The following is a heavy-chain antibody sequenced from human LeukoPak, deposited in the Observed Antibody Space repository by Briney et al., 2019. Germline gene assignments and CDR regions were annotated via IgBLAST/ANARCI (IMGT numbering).Heavy chain of an antibody. J-gene: IGHJ4*02. CDR2: MNSNSGNT. Sequence: GASVKVSCKASGFTFTSYDINWVRQATGQGLEWMGWMNSNSGNTGYAEKFQGRVTMTRNTSISTAYMELSSLRFEDTAVYYCAKAAMGGGYFFDNWGQGTLVTVSS. V-gene: IGHV1-8*01. CDR3: AKAAMGGGYFFDN. D-gene: IGHD5-18*01. CDR1: GFTFTSYD.